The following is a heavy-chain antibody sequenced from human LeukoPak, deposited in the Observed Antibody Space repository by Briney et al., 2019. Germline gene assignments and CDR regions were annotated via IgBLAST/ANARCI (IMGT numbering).Heavy chain of an antibody. CDR3: VTDGRYCAAGICPGLFDC. D-gene: IGHD2-15*01. Sequence: GGSLRLSCAASGFTFSSYEMNWVRQAPGQGLEWVGRIKDKTDGTTTDYAAPVQGRFTISRDDSKNTLHLQMNSLKTEDTDTYYCVTDGRYCAAGICPGLFDCWGKGTLVTVSS. J-gene: IGHJ4*02. CDR2: IKDKTDGTTT. V-gene: IGHV3-15*01. CDR1: GFTFSSYE.